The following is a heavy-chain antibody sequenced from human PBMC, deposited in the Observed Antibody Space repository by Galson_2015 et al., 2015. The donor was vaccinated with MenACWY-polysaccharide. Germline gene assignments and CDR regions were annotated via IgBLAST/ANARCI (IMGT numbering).Heavy chain of an antibody. CDR3: ANPGLSTGRSSDVDY. J-gene: IGHJ4*02. D-gene: IGHD4-17*01. V-gene: IGHV3-23*01. CDR1: GFTFHSYT. Sequence: SLRLSCAASGFTFHSYTMSWVRQAPGKGLEWVSAISGSGASTYYADSVKGRFTISRDNSKNMLYLLMNSLRAEDTAVYYCANPGLSTGRSSDVDYWGQGTLVTVSS. CDR2: ISGSGAST.